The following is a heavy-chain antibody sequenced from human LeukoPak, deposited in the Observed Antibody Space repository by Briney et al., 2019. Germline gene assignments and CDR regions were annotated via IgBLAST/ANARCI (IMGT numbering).Heavy chain of an antibody. V-gene: IGHV1-2*02. Sequence: GASVKVSCKASGYTFTGYYMHWVRQAPGQGLEWLGWINPNSGGTNYAQKFQGRATMTRDTSISTAYMNLSGLRSDDTAVYYCARDGKAGSSSFDYWGQGSLVTVSS. CDR3: ARDGKAGSSSFDY. J-gene: IGHJ4*02. CDR1: GYTFTGYY. D-gene: IGHD1-1*01. CDR2: INPNSGGT.